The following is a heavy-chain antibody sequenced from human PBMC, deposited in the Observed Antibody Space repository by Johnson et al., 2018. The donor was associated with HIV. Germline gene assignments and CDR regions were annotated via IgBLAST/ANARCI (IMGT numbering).Heavy chain of an antibody. D-gene: IGHD2-15*01. J-gene: IGHJ3*02. CDR3: AKDHPVVAERTGAFDI. CDR1: EFTFSTFSRNA. CDR2: ISYDGSNK. Sequence: QVQLVESGGVVVQPGGSLRLSCAASEFTFSTFSRNAMHWVRQAPGKGLEWVAVISYDGSNKYYADSVKGRFTISRDNSKNTLYLQMNSLRAEDTAVYYCAKDHPVVAERTGAFDIWGQGTMVTVSS. V-gene: IGHV3-30-3*01.